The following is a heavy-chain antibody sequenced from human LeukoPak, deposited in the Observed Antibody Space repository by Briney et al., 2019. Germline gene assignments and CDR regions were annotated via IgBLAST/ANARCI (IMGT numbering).Heavy chain of an antibody. D-gene: IGHD5-24*01. J-gene: IGHJ3*02. CDR1: GYTFTSYA. CDR3: ARDRARQKDRDGCNGDDAFDI. V-gene: IGHV1-3*01. CDR2: INAGNGNT. Sequence: ASVKVSCKASGYTFTSYAMHWVRQAPGQRLEWMGWINAGNGNTKYSQKFQGRVTITRDTSASTAYMELSSLRSEDTAVYYCARDRARQKDRDGCNGDDAFDIWGQGTMVTVSS.